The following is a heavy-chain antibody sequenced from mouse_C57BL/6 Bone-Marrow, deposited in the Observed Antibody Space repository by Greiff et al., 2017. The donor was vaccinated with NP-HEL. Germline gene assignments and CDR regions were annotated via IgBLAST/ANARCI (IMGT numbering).Heavy chain of an antibody. CDR1: GFTSSSYA. CDR2: ISSGGDYI. V-gene: IGHV5S21*01. J-gene: IGHJ4*01. Sequence: EVHLVESGEGLVKPGGSLKLSCAASGFTSSSYAMSWVRQTPEKRLEWVAYISSGGDYISYADTVKGRFTISRDNARNTLYLQMSSLKSEDTALYYCARLLWRGYYYAMDYWGQGTSVTDSS. CDR3: ARLLWRGYYYAMDY. D-gene: IGHD1-1*02.